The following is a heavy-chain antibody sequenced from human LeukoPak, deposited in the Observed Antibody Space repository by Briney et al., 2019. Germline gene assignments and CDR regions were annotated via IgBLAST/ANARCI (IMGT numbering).Heavy chain of an antibody. V-gene: IGHV4-59*12. CDR1: GGSFSLYY. D-gene: IGHD2-2*01. CDR3: ARAPTVVVPAAKGDRFDP. CDR2: IYYSGST. Sequence: SETLSLTCTVSGGSFSLYYWTWIRQPPGKGLEWIGYIYYSGSTYYNPSLKSRVTISVDTSKNQFSLKLSSVTAADTAVYYCARAPTVVVPAAKGDRFDPWGQGTLVTVSS. J-gene: IGHJ5*02.